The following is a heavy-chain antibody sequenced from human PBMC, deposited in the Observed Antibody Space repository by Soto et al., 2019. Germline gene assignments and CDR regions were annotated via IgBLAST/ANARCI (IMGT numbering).Heavy chain of an antibody. CDR2: IKPDESEK. J-gene: IGHJ5*02. CDR3: VRGGSNYAS. V-gene: IGHV3-7*01. D-gene: IGHD4-4*01. CDR1: GFTFSDPW. Sequence: GGSLRLSCTASGFTFSDPWMTWVRQAPGKGLEWVARIKPDESEKKYADSVKGRFSISRDNAKNSMYLQMDSLRGEDTAVYYCVRGGSNYASWGQGTLVTVSS.